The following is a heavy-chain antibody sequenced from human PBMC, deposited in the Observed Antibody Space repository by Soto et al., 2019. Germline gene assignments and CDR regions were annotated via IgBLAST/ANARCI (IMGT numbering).Heavy chain of an antibody. Sequence: GSLRLSCEASGFNFNIFAMNWVLQAPGKGLEWVSFISSSSTYIYYADSVKGRFTISRDNAKNSVHLQMNSLRAEDTAVYYCARENSSGYNVGYYFDYWAQGILVTVSS. V-gene: IGHV3-21*01. J-gene: IGHJ4*02. CDR3: ARENSSGYNVGYYFDY. CDR1: GFNFNIFA. CDR2: ISSSSTYI. D-gene: IGHD3-22*01.